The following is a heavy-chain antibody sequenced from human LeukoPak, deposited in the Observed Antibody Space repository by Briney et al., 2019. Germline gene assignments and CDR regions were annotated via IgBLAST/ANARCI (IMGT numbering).Heavy chain of an antibody. CDR1: GVSMSADY. D-gene: IGHD5-24*01. CDR2: IYHSGST. Sequence: PSETLSLTCTVSGVSMSADYWCWIRQPPGKGLEWIGYIYHSGSTYYNPSLKSRVTISVDRSKNQFSLKLSSVTAADTAVYYCARCAEVEMTFDYWGQGTLVTVSS. J-gene: IGHJ4*02. V-gene: IGHV4-59*12. CDR3: ARCAEVEMTFDY.